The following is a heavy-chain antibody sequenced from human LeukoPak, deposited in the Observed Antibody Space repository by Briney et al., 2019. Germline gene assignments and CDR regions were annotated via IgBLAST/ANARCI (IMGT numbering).Heavy chain of an antibody. CDR1: GGSISSYY. Sequence: SETLSLTCTVSGGSISSYYWSWIRQPPGKGLEWIAYISDIGSINYNPSLKSRVTISLDTSKNQFSLKLSSVTAADTAVYYCARSRYYYGSGSYFGNFDYWGQGTLVTVSS. CDR3: ARSRYYYGSGSYFGNFDY. D-gene: IGHD3-10*01. J-gene: IGHJ4*02. CDR2: ISDIGSI. V-gene: IGHV4-59*12.